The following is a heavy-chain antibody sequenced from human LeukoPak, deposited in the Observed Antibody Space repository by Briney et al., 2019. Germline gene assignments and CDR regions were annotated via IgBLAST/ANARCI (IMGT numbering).Heavy chain of an antibody. D-gene: IGHD6-19*01. V-gene: IGHV3-33*06. CDR3: AKPLSSIAGWECDS. CDR2: IWSDGSDK. CDR1: GFTFGAYA. Sequence: GGSLRLSCAASGFTFGAYAMHWVRQPPGKGLEWVAVIWSDGSDKYYADSVKGRFTISRDNSKNTLYLQMNSLRADDTAIYYCAKPLSSIAGWECDSWGQGTLVTVSS. J-gene: IGHJ4*02.